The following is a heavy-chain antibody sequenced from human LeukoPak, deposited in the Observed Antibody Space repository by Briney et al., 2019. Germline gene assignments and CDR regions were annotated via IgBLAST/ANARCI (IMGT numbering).Heavy chain of an antibody. J-gene: IGHJ4*02. CDR2: ISAYNGNT. Sequence: GASVKVSCKASGYTFTSYGISWVRQAPGQGLEWMGWISAYNGNTNYAQKLQGRVTMTTDTSTSTAYMELRSLRSDDTAVCYCARVFHDSSGYYPYYFDYWGQGTLVPVSS. D-gene: IGHD3-22*01. CDR3: ARVFHDSSGYYPYYFDY. CDR1: GYTFTSYG. V-gene: IGHV1-18*01.